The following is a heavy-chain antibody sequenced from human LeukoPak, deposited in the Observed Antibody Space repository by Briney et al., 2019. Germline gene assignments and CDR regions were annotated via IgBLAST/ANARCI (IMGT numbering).Heavy chain of an antibody. CDR2: IYPGESDT. D-gene: IGHD3-9*01. J-gene: IGHJ4*02. CDR1: GYNFTSYW. Sequence: GESLKISCKGSGYNFTSYWIGWVRQMPGKGLEWMGIIYPGESDTRYSPSFKGQVSISADKSISTAYLQWSSLKASDTAMYYCARHIALRYFDWASIDYWGQGTLVTVSS. CDR3: ARHIALRYFDWASIDY. V-gene: IGHV5-51*01.